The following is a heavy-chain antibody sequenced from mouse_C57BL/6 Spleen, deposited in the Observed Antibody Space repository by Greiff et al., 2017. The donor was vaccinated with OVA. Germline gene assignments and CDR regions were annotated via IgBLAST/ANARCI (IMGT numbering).Heavy chain of an antibody. D-gene: IGHD2-1*01. J-gene: IGHJ2*01. CDR3: ARSPYGNYVD. V-gene: IGHV1-82*01. Sequence: VKLMESGPELVKPGASVKISCKASGYAFSSSWMNWVKQRPGKGLEWIGRIYPGDGDTNYNGKFKGKATLTADKSSSTAYMQLSSLTSEDSAVYFCARSPYGNYVDWGQGTTLTVSS. CDR1: GYAFSSSW. CDR2: IYPGDGDT.